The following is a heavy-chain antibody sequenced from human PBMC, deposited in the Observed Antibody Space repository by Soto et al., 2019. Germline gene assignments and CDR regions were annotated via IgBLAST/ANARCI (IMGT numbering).Heavy chain of an antibody. Sequence: QVQLVQSGAEVRKPGSSVRVSGKASGGSFNRHTTSWWRQAPGQGLEWMGGIIPIFGTANHAQKFQGRVTIIADESTSTVYMELSSLRSDDTAIYYCARGWGYDSTDYYYAYWGQGTLVIVSS. CDR1: GGSFNRHT. D-gene: IGHD3-22*01. V-gene: IGHV1-69*01. CDR2: IIPIFGTA. J-gene: IGHJ4*02. CDR3: ARGWGYDSTDYYYAY.